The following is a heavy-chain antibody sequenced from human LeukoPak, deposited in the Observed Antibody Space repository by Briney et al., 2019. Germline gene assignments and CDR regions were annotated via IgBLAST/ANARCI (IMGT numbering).Heavy chain of an antibody. D-gene: IGHD3-3*01. Sequence: ASVKVSCKASGYTFTSYDINWVRQATGQGLEWMGWMNPNSGNTGYAQKFQGRVTMTRNTSISTAYMELSSLRSEDTAVYYCARDSRRDYDFWSGPTYYGMDVWGQGTTVTVSS. CDR1: GYTFTSYD. V-gene: IGHV1-8*01. J-gene: IGHJ6*02. CDR3: ARDSRRDYDFWSGPTYYGMDV. CDR2: MNPNSGNT.